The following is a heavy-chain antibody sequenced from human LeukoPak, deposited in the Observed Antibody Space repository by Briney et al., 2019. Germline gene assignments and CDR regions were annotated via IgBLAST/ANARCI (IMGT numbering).Heavy chain of an antibody. CDR1: GYTFSSYG. Sequence: SVKVSCKASGYTFSSYGISWVRQAPGQGLEWMGGIIPIFGTANYAQKFQGRVTITTDESTSTAYMELSSLRSEDTAVYYCARQVTIFGVVIENAFDIWGQGTMVTVSS. D-gene: IGHD3-3*01. J-gene: IGHJ3*02. V-gene: IGHV1-69*05. CDR3: ARQVTIFGVVIENAFDI. CDR2: IIPIFGTA.